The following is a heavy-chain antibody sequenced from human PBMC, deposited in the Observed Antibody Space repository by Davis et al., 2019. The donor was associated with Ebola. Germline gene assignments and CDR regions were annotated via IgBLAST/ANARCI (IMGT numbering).Heavy chain of an antibody. CDR3: ARTRVVAATSFYYYYYGMDV. CDR2: INHSGST. CDR1: GGSFSGYY. Sequence: ETLSLTCAVYGGSFSGYYWSWIRQPPGKGLEWIGEINHSGSTNYNPSLKSRVTISVDTSKNQFSLKLSSVTAADTAVYYCARTRVVAATSFYYYYYGMDVWGQGTTVTVSS. V-gene: IGHV4-34*01. D-gene: IGHD2-15*01. J-gene: IGHJ6*02.